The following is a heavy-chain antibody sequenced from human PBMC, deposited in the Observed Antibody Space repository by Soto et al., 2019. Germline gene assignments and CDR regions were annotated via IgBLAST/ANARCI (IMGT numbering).Heavy chain of an antibody. J-gene: IGHJ4*02. V-gene: IGHV3-23*01. CDR3: ATSYDSSGYDY. CDR1: GFTFSSYA. D-gene: IGHD3-22*01. CDR2: LSGSGIST. Sequence: GGSLRLSCAASGFTFSSYAMSWVRQAPGKGLEWVSALSGSGISTYYADTVKGRFTISRDNSRNTLYLQMNSLRAEDTAVYCCATSYDSSGYDYWGQGTLVTVSS.